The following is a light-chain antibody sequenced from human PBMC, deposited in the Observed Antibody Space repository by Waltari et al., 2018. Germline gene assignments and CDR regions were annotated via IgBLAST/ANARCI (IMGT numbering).Light chain of an antibody. J-gene: IGKJ4*01. CDR1: QDIANY. Sequence: DIQMTQSPSSLSASVGDRVNISCQASQDIANYLNWYQQKPGKAPKLLIYLASNLETGVPSRFSGSGSGAYFTFTISSLQPEDIATYYCQHYDNLLLTFGGGTKVEIK. CDR2: LAS. V-gene: IGKV1-33*01. CDR3: QHYDNLLLT.